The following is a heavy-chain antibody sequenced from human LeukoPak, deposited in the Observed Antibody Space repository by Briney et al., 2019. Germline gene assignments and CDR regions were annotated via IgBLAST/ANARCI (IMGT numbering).Heavy chain of an antibody. D-gene: IGHD6-13*01. CDR2: INPNSGGT. Sequence: GASVKVSCKASGYTFAGYYMHWVRQPPGQGLEWMGWINPNSGGTNYAQKFQGRVTMTRDTSISTAYMELSRLRSDDTAVYYCARSLAAAGPDFDYWGQGTLVTVSS. J-gene: IGHJ4*02. CDR1: GYTFAGYY. V-gene: IGHV1-2*02. CDR3: ARSLAAAGPDFDY.